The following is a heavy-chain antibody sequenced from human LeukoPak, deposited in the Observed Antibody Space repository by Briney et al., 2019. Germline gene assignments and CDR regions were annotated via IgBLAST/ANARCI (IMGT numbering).Heavy chain of an antibody. CDR1: GFTFSSYA. Sequence: GGSLRLSCAASGFTFSSYAMHWVRQAPGKGLEWVAVISYDGSNKYYADSVKGRFTISRDNSKNTLYLQMNSLRAEDTAVYYCARPSGYSYGPFDYWGQGTLVTVSS. CDR2: ISYDGSNK. V-gene: IGHV3-30*07. CDR3: ARPSGYSYGPFDY. D-gene: IGHD5-18*01. J-gene: IGHJ4*02.